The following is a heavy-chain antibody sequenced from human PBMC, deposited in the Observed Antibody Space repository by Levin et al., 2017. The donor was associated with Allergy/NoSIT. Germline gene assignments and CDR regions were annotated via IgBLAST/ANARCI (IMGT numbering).Heavy chain of an antibody. CDR3: ARQLGNFWSGYNYCDY. V-gene: IGHV3-48*03. Sequence: GESLKISCAASGFTFSSYEMNWVRRAPGKGLEWVSYTSSTGSTIYSADSVKGRFTISRDNAKNSLYLHMNSLRAEDTAVYYCARQLGNFWSGYNYCDYWGQGTLVTVSS. CDR1: GFTFSSYE. CDR2: TSSTGSTI. D-gene: IGHD3-3*01. J-gene: IGHJ4*02.